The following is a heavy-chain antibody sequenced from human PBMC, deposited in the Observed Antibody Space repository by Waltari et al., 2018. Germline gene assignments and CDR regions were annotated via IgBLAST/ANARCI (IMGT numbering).Heavy chain of an antibody. Sequence: EVQLVESGGAVVQPGGSLRLSCAASGFTFDDYTMHWVRQAPGKGLEWVSLISWDGGSTYYADSVKGRFTISRDNSKNSLYLQMNSLRTEDTALHYCAKGGRAAIYGMDVWGQGTTVTVSS. CDR2: ISWDGGST. J-gene: IGHJ6*02. CDR1: GFTFDDYT. V-gene: IGHV3-43*01. D-gene: IGHD2-2*02. CDR3: AKGGRAAIYGMDV.